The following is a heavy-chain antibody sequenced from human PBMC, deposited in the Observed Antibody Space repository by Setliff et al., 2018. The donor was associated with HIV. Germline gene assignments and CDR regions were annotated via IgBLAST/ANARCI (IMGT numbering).Heavy chain of an antibody. CDR3: ASDSSGWYHFDY. D-gene: IGHD6-19*01. CDR1: GGIFTTYN. CDR2: IIPIFGTV. Sequence: LRASGGIFTTYNIGVSWVRQAPGQGLEWMGGIIPIFGTVKYAQKFQGRVTITADDSTSTAYMELSSLRSEETATYYCASDSSGWYHFDYWGQGTLVTVSS. J-gene: IGHJ4*02. V-gene: IGHV1-69*01.